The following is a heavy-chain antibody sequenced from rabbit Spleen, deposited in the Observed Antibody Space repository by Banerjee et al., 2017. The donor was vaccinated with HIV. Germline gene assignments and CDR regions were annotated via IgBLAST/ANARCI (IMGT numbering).Heavy chain of an antibody. J-gene: IGHJ4*01. V-gene: IGHV1S40*01. D-gene: IGHD7-1*01. CDR2: INIGSSGST. Sequence: QSLAESGGDLVKPGASLTLTCTASGFSFSSTYYMCWVRQAPGKGLEWIGCINIGSSGSTYYASWAKGRFTISKTSSTTVTLQMTSPTAADTATYFCARDLTGVTGWNFGLWGPGTLVTVS. CDR1: GFSFSSTYY. CDR3: ARDLTGVTGWNFGL.